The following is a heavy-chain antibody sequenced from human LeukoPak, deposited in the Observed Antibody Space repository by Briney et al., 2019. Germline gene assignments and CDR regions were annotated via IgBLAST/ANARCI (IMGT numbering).Heavy chain of an antibody. V-gene: IGHV4-34*01. CDR1: GGSFCGYY. D-gene: IGHD6-19*01. Sequence: LETLSLTCAVYGGSFCGYYWSWMRQPPGKGLEWIGEINHSGSTNYNPSLKSRVTISVDTSKNQFSLKLSSVTAADTAVYYCARGVTLSSGWPTDNWFDPWGQGTLVTVSS. CDR3: ARGVTLSSGWPTDNWFDP. J-gene: IGHJ5*02. CDR2: INHSGST.